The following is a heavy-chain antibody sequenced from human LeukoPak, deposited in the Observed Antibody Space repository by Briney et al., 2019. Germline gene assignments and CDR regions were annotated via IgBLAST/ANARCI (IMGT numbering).Heavy chain of an antibody. D-gene: IGHD6-19*01. V-gene: IGHV4-59*08. J-gene: IGHJ4*02. CDR2: ISYSGST. CDR3: ARHDSSGWYMHIDY. Sequence: SETLSLTCTVSGGSISSYYWSWIRQPPGKGLEWIGYISYSGSTNYNPSLKSRVTISVDKSKNQFSLKLSSVTAADTAVYYCARHDSSGWYMHIDYWGQGTLVTVSS. CDR1: GGSISSYY.